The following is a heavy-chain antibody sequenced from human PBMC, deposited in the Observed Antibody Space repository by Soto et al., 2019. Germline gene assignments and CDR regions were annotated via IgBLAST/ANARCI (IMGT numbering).Heavy chain of an antibody. V-gene: IGHV4-4*02. Sequence: SETLSLTCAVSCGSISSSNWWSWVRQPPGKGLEWIGEIYHSGSTNYNPSLKSRVTISVDKSKNQFSLKLSSVTAADTAVYYCAREPRGIFGVVIIGRYFDYWGQGTLVTVSS. J-gene: IGHJ4*02. CDR3: AREPRGIFGVVIIGRYFDY. CDR2: IYHSGST. CDR1: CGSISSSNW. D-gene: IGHD3-3*01.